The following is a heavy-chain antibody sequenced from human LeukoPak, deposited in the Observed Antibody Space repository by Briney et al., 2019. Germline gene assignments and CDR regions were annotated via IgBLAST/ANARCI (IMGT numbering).Heavy chain of an antibody. Sequence: GGSLRLSCAASGFTVSSNFMSWVRQAPGKGLEWVSIIYGDIGTYYADSVKGRFTISRDNSKNTLYLQMNSLRAEDTAVYYCAKAHSSSWYPHFDYWGQGTLVTVSS. CDR1: GFTVSSNF. D-gene: IGHD6-13*01. J-gene: IGHJ4*02. V-gene: IGHV3-66*01. CDR2: IYGDIGT. CDR3: AKAHSSSWYPHFDY.